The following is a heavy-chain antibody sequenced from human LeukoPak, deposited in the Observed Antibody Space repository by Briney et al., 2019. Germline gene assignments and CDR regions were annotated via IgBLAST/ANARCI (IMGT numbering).Heavy chain of an antibody. CDR3: ASGTQWLAFDY. Sequence: SETLSLTCTVSGGSISSYYWAWIRQPPGKGLGWIGSFYNSGSTTYNPSLQSRVTISVDMSKSHVSLRLGSVAAADTAVYYCASGTQWLAFDYWGQGNLVTVSS. V-gene: IGHV4-59*08. D-gene: IGHD6-19*01. J-gene: IGHJ4*02. CDR1: GGSISSYY. CDR2: FYNSGST.